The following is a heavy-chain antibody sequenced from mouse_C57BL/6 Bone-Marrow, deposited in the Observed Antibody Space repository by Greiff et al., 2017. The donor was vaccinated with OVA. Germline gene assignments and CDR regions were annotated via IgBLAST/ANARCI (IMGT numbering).Heavy chain of an antibody. CDR1: GFTFSSYA. J-gene: IGHJ4*01. CDR2: ISSGGGYI. V-gene: IGHV5-9-1*02. Sequence: EVKLMESGEGLVKPGGSLKLSCAASGFTFSSYAMSWVRQTPEKRLEWVAYISSGGGYISYADTVKGRFTISRDNARNTLYLQMSSLKSEDTAMYYCTRLLDAMDYWGQGTSVTVSS. CDR3: TRLLDAMDY. D-gene: IGHD2-1*01.